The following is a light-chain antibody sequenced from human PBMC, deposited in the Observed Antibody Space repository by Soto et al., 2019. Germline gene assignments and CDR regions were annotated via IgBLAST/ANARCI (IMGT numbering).Light chain of an antibody. CDR2: EVS. CDR1: SSDVGGYNY. Sequence: QSVLTQPASVSGSPGQPITISCTGTSSDVGGYNYVSWYQQHPGKAPKVIIYEVSNRPSGVSNRFSGSKSGNTASLTISGLQAEDEADYYCSSYTRSDNYDFGTGTKVAV. CDR3: SSYTRSDNYD. V-gene: IGLV2-14*01. J-gene: IGLJ1*01.